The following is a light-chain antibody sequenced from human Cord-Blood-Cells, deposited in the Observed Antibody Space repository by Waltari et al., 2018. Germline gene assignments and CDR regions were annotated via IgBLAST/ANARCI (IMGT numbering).Light chain of an antibody. J-gene: IGKJ3*01. Sequence: PSSLSASVGDRVTITCQVSQDISNYLNWYQQKPGKAPKLLIYDASNLETGVPSRFSGSGSGTDFTFTISSLQPEDIATYYCQQYDNLPIFTFGPGTKVDIK. CDR3: QQYDNLPIFT. V-gene: IGKV1-33*01. CDR2: DAS. CDR1: QDISNY.